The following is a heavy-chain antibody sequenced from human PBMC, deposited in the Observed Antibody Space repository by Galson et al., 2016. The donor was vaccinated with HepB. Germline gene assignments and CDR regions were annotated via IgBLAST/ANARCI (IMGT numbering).Heavy chain of an antibody. V-gene: IGHV3-15*01. Sequence: LRLSCAASGFTFSNHAMSWVRQAPGKGLEWVGRIRSKTDGGTTDYGAPVKGRITISRDDSKNTLYLQINNLKTEDTAVYYCTTVGIALPNTDHWGQGTVVTVSS. CDR2: IRSKTDGGTT. J-gene: IGHJ4*02. CDR1: GFTFSNHA. D-gene: IGHD6-13*01. CDR3: TTVGIALPNTDH.